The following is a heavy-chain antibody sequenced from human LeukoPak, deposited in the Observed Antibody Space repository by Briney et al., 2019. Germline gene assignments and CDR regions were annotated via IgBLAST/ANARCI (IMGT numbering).Heavy chain of an antibody. J-gene: IGHJ4*02. CDR1: GFTFSSYA. CDR2: ISYDGSNK. Sequence: GGSLRLSCAASGFTFSSYAMSWVRQAPGKGLEWVAVISYDGSNKYYADSVKGRFTISRDNSKNTLYLQMNSLRAEDTAVYYCARAEWLTSFDYWGQGTLVTVSS. V-gene: IGHV3-30*04. CDR3: ARAEWLTSFDY. D-gene: IGHD6-19*01.